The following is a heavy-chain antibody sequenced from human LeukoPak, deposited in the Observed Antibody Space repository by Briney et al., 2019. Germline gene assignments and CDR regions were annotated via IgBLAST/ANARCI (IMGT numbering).Heavy chain of an antibody. Sequence: SQTLSLTCTVSGGSISSGGYYWSWIRQHPGKGLEWIGDIYYSGSTYYKPSLKSRVTISVDKAKNQFSLKLSSVNAEDTAVYYCAKTQELGMGTDFAIWGQGTMVTVSS. CDR1: GGSISSGGYY. D-gene: IGHD7-27*01. J-gene: IGHJ3*02. CDR3: AKTQELGMGTDFAI. CDR2: IYYSGST. V-gene: IGHV4-31*03.